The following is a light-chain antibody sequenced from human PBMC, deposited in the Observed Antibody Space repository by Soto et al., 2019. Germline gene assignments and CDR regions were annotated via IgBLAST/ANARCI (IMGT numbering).Light chain of an antibody. CDR1: QSLLHSNGYNL. CDR3: LQALQTPIT. Sequence: DFVMTQSPLSLPVTPGEPASISCRSSQSLLHSNGYNLLDWYLQKPGQSPQLLIYLGSNRASGVPDRFSGSESGTDFTLKISRVEAEDVGVYYCLQALQTPITFGQGTRLEIK. V-gene: IGKV2-28*01. CDR2: LGS. J-gene: IGKJ5*01.